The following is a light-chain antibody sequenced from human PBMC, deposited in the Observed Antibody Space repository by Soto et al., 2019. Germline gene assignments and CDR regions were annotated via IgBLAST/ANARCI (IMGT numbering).Light chain of an antibody. CDR3: SSDTGSRTYV. CDR1: SSDVGGYNY. V-gene: IGLV2-14*01. Sequence: QSARTQPASVSGSPGQSITISCTGTSSDVGGYNYVSWYQQHPDRAPKLLIYDVNNRPSGVSNRFSGSKSGNTASLTISGPQAEDEADYYCSSDTGSRTYVFGTGTRVT. J-gene: IGLJ1*01. CDR2: DVN.